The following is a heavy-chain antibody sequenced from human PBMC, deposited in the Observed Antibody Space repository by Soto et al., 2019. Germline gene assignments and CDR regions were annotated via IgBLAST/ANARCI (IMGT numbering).Heavy chain of an antibody. D-gene: IGHD6-6*01. CDR3: AREYSSSAAIYYYYYGMDV. CDR2: ISYDGSNK. CDR1: GFTFSSYA. Sequence: GGSLRLSCAASGFTFSSYAMHWVRQAPGKGLEWVAVISYDGSNKYYADSVKGRFTISRDNSKNTLYLQMNSLRAEDTAVYYCAREYSSSAAIYYYYYGMDVWGQGTTVTVSS. V-gene: IGHV3-30-3*01. J-gene: IGHJ6*02.